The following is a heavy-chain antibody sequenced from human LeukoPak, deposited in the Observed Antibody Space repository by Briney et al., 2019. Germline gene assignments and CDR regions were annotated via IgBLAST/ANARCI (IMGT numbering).Heavy chain of an antibody. CDR2: ISYDGSNK. V-gene: IGHV3-30*04. Sequence: GRSLRLSCAASGFTFSSYAMHWVRQAPGKGLERVAVISYDGSNKYYADSVKGRFTISRDNSKNTLYLQMNSLRAEDTAVYYCTRAIDIVVVPAAMRGVDYWGQGTLVTVSS. CDR1: GFTFSSYA. J-gene: IGHJ4*02. CDR3: TRAIDIVVVPAAMRGVDY. D-gene: IGHD2-2*01.